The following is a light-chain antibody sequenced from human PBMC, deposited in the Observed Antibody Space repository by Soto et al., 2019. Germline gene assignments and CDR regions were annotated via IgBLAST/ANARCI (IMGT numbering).Light chain of an antibody. V-gene: IGLV2-18*01. CDR3: SLYTSSSTYV. CDR1: SSDVGSYNR. Sequence: QSALTQPPSVSGSPGQSVTISCTGTSSDVGSYNRVSWYQQPPGTAPKLMIYEVSNRPSGVPDRFSGSKSGNTASLTISGLQAEDEADYYCSLYTSSSTYVFXTGTKVTVL. CDR2: EVS. J-gene: IGLJ1*01.